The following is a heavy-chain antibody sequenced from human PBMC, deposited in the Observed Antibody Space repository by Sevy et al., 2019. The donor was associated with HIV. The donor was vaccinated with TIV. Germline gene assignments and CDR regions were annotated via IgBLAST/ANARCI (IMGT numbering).Heavy chain of an antibody. J-gene: IGHJ4*02. CDR3: SRRAFNDY. V-gene: IGHV1-8*01. CDR1: GYTFTSYE. Sequence: ASVKVSCETSGYTFTSYEINWVRLVSGQGLEYMGWINPNTGKTGYLQKFQGRFTMTVDTSKTTAYMELSNLKPDDTAMYYCSRRAFNDYWGQGTLVTVSS. CDR2: INPNTGKT.